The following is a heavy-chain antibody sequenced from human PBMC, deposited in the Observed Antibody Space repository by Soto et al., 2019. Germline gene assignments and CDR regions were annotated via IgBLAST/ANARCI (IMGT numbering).Heavy chain of an antibody. CDR2: TYYRSKWYN. J-gene: IGHJ6*03. Sequence: SQTLSLTCAISGDSVSSNSAAWNWIRQSPSRGLEWLGRTYYRSKWYNDYAVSVKSRITINPDTSKNQFSLQLNSVTPEDTAVYYRASSRNQEIVLRLLEWVSAPYYYYYMDVWGKGTTVTVSS. CDR1: GDSVSSNSAA. V-gene: IGHV6-1*01. D-gene: IGHD3-3*01. CDR3: ASSRNQEIVLRLLEWVSAPYYYYYMDV.